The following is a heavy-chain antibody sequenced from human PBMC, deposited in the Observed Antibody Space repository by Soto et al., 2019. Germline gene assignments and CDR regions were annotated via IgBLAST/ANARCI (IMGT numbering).Heavy chain of an antibody. V-gene: IGHV1-69*10. CDR3: ALGRKDGYNHYWYFDL. CDR2: IIPSRGTA. Sequence: SVKVSCKASGGTVSSYAISWVRQAPGQGLEWKGGIIPSRGTANYAQKFQGRVTINADKYTSTAYMELSSLRSEDTAVYYCALGRKDGYNHYWYFDLWGRGTLVTVSS. D-gene: IGHD5-12*01. CDR1: GGTVSSYA. J-gene: IGHJ2*01.